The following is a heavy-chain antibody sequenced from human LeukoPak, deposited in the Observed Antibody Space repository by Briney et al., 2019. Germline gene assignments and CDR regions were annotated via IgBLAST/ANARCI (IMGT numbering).Heavy chain of an antibody. CDR3: ARHAGSYWASAFDI. J-gene: IGHJ3*02. CDR1: GGSISSSSYY. D-gene: IGHD1-26*01. CDR2: IYYSGST. V-gene: IGHV4-39*01. Sequence: PSETLSLTCTVSGGSISSSSYYWGWIRQPPGKGLGWIGSIYYSGSTYYNPSLKSRVTISVDTSKNQFSLKLSSVTAADTAVYYCARHAGSYWASAFDIWGQGTMVTVSS.